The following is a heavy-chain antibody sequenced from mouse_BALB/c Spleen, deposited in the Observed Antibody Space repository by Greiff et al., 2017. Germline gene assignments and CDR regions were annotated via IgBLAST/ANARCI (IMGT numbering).Heavy chain of an antibody. V-gene: IGHV5-6*01. Sequence: VQLKESGGDLVKPGGSLKLSCAASGFTFSSYGMSWVRQTPDKRLEWVATISSGGSYTYYPDSVKGRFTISRDNAKNTLYLQMSSLKSEDTAMYYCASKKLREGYAMDYWGEGTSVTVSS. CDR3: ASKKLREGYAMDY. D-gene: IGHD4-1*01. CDR2: ISSGGSYT. J-gene: IGHJ4*01. CDR1: GFTFSSYG.